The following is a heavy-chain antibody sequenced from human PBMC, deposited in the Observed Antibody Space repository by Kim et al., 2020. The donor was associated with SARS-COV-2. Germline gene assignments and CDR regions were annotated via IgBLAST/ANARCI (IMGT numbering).Heavy chain of an antibody. V-gene: IGHV5-10-1*01. Sequence: GESLKISCKGSGYSFTSYWISWVRQMPGKGLEWMGRIDPSDSYTNYSPSFQGHVTISADKSISTAYLQWSSLKASDTAMYYCARTKEMATITAYYYYYGMDVWGQGTTVTVSS. CDR1: GYSFTSYW. D-gene: IGHD4-4*01. CDR3: ARTKEMATITAYYYYYGMDV. CDR2: IDPSDSYT. J-gene: IGHJ6*02.